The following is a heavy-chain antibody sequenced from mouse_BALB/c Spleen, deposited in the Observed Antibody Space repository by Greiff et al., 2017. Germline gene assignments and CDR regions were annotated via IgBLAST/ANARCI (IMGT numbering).Heavy chain of an antibody. CDR2: INPYNGAT. CDR3: ARGGYLDY. J-gene: IGHJ2*01. D-gene: IGHD1-1*02. CDR1: GYSFTGYY. V-gene: IGHV1-31*01. Sequence: VQLQQSGPELVKPGASVKISCKASGYSFTGYYMHWVKQSHVKSLEWIGRINPYNGATSYNQNFKDKASLTVDKSSSTAYMELHSLTSEDSAVYYGARGGYLDYWGQGTTLTVSS.